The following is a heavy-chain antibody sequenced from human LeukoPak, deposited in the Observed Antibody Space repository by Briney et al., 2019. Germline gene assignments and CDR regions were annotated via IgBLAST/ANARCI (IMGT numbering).Heavy chain of an antibody. CDR3: AGGPTRYYFDY. CDR2: IYSGGST. CDR1: GFTVSSNY. V-gene: IGHV3-53*01. Sequence: PGGSLRLSCAASGFTVSSNYISRVRQAPGKGLEWVSVIYSGGSTYYVDSVKGRFTISRDNSKNTLYLQMNSLRAEDTAVYYCAGGPTRYYFDYWGQGTLVTVSS. D-gene: IGHD2-2*01. J-gene: IGHJ4*02.